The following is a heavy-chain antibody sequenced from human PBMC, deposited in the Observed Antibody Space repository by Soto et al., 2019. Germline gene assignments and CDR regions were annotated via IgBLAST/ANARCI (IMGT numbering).Heavy chain of an antibody. J-gene: IGHJ6*02. CDR2: VHKSGNT. CDR3: ASAYYYGSGSYPYFYYGMDV. CDR1: GGSITDYF. Sequence: SETLSLTCTVSGGSITDYFWSWIRQPPGKGLEWVGYVHKSGNTKYNPSLKSRVTISVDTSKNQFSLKLSSVTAADAAVYYCASAYYYGSGSYPYFYYGMDVWGQGTTVTVSS. V-gene: IGHV4-59*01. D-gene: IGHD3-10*01.